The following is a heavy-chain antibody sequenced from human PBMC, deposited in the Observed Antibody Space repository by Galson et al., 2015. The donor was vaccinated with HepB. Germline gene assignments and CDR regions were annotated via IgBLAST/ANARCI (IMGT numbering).Heavy chain of an antibody. D-gene: IGHD2-15*01. J-gene: IGHJ6*03. CDR1: GFTFSTYG. Sequence: SLRLSCAASGFTFSTYGMHWVRQAPGKGLEWVAVIWYDGSNKYYADSVKGRFTISRDNSKNTLYLQMNSLRTDDTAVYYCARTWDCSGGSCYYMDVWGKGTTVTVSS. CDR3: ARTWDCSGGSCYYMDV. V-gene: IGHV3-33*01. CDR2: IWYDGSNK.